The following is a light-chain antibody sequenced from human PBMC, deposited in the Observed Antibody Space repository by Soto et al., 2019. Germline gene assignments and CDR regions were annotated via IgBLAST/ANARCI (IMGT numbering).Light chain of an antibody. CDR3: NSYTSSSTRV. CDR1: SSDVGGYTY. Sequence: QSALTQPASVSGSPGQSITISCTGTSSDVGGYTYVSWYQQHPGKAPKLMIYDVTYRPSGISNRFSGSKSGNTASLTISGLQAEYEADYYCNSYTSSSTRVFGTGTKVTVL. V-gene: IGLV2-14*01. J-gene: IGLJ1*01. CDR2: DVT.